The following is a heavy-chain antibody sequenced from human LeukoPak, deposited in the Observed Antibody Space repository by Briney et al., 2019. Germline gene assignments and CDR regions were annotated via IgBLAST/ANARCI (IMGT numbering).Heavy chain of an antibody. J-gene: IGHJ5*02. CDR3: ARVFDDYYDSSADPPLWFDP. CDR1: GGSISSYF. V-gene: IGHV4-59*01. Sequence: PSETLSLTCTVSGGSISSYFWSWIRQPPGMRLEWIGYVYYSGSPNYNPSLKSRVTISVDTSKNQFSLRLRSVTAADTAVYYCARVFDDYYDSSADPPLWFDPWGQGTLVTVSS. D-gene: IGHD3-22*01. CDR2: VYYSGSP.